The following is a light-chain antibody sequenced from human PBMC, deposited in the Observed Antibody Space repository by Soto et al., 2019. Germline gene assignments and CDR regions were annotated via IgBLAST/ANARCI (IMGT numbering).Light chain of an antibody. CDR3: QQYNNWPPIT. CDR1: QHVGSY. Sequence: EIVMKQSPATLSVSPGERATLSCRASQHVGSYLAWYQQKPGQAPRLLIHGASTRATGIPARFSASGSGTEFTLTISSLQHEDFAVYYCQQYNNWPPITFGQGTRLEIK. J-gene: IGKJ5*01. CDR2: GAS. V-gene: IGKV3D-15*01.